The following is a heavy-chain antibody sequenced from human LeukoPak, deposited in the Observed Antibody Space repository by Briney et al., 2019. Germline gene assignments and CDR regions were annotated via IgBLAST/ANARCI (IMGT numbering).Heavy chain of an antibody. CDR1: GFTFSDFS. CDR2: ISSDGGAM. Sequence: GGSLRLSCAASGFTFSDFSMSWIRQAPGKGPEWVSYISSDGGAMYYADSVKGRFTISRDNAKNSLYLQMNSLRAEDTAVYYCAKDSGGYFDYRGQGTLVTVSS. D-gene: IGHD1-26*01. J-gene: IGHJ4*02. CDR3: AKDSGGYFDY. V-gene: IGHV3-11*04.